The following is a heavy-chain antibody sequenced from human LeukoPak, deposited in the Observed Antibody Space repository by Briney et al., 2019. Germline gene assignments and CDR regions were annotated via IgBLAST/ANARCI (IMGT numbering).Heavy chain of an antibody. Sequence: GASVKVSCKASGYTFTAYYMHWGRQAPGQGLEWMGWINPNSGDTNYAQNFQGRVTMTRDTSISTAYMELSRLRSDDTAVYYCAREEYCSTSSCAHDYWGQGTLVTVSS. CDR1: GYTFTAYY. CDR2: INPNSGDT. J-gene: IGHJ4*02. V-gene: IGHV1-2*02. CDR3: AREEYCSTSSCAHDY. D-gene: IGHD2-2*01.